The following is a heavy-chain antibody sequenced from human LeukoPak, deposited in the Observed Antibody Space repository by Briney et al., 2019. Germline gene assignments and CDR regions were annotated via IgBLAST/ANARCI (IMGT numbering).Heavy chain of an antibody. J-gene: IGHJ4*02. V-gene: IGHV7-4-1*02. Sequence: ASVKVSCKASGYTFTNYAMNWVRQAPGQGLEWMGWVNTNTGNPTYAQGFTGRFVFSLDTSVSTAYLQISSLKAEDTAVYYCASLNYYDSSGLFDYWGQGTLVTVSS. CDR1: GYTFTNYA. D-gene: IGHD3-22*01. CDR3: ASLNYYDSSGLFDY. CDR2: VNTNTGNP.